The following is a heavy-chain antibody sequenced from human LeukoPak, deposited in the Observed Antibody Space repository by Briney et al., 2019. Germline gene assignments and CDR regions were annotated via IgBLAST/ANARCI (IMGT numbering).Heavy chain of an antibody. CDR3: ARGFSH. Sequence: SETLSLTCAVYGGSFSGYYWSWIRQPPGKGLEWIGEINHSGSTNYNPSLKSRVTMSLDTSKNQFFLNLNSVTAADTAVYYCARGFSHWGQGTLVTVSS. CDR1: GGSFSGYY. J-gene: IGHJ4*02. V-gene: IGHV4-34*01. CDR2: INHSGST.